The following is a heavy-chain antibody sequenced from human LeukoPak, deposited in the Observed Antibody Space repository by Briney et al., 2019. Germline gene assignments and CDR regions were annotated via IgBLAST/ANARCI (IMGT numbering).Heavy chain of an antibody. J-gene: IGHJ3*02. Sequence: GGSLRLSCAASGFAFSDYSMNWVRQAPGKGLEWVSSISSSSSYIYYADSVKGRFTISRDNAKNSLYLQMNGLRAEDTAVYYCATRLVGDAFDIWGQGTMVTVSS. CDR2: ISSSSSYI. V-gene: IGHV3-21*01. CDR3: ATRLVGDAFDI. D-gene: IGHD3-9*01. CDR1: GFAFSDYS.